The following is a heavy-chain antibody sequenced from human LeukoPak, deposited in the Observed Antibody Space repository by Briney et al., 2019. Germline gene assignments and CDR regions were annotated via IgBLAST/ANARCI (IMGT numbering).Heavy chain of an antibody. CDR3: ARRAGEYSHPYDY. CDR2: IYSGGNT. V-gene: IGHV3-53*01. J-gene: IGHJ4*02. D-gene: IGHD2/OR15-2a*01. CDR1: GFTFDDYT. Sequence: GGSLRLSCAASGFTFDDYTMHWVRQAPGKGLEWVSFIYSGGNTHYSDSVKGRFTISRDNSKNTLYLQMNSLRAEDTAVYYCARRAGEYSHPYDYWGQGTLVTVSS.